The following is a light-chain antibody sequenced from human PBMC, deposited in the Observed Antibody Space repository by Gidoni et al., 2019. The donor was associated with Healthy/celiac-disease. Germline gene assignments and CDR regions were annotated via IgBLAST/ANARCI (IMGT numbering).Light chain of an antibody. CDR1: QDISNY. V-gene: IGKV1-33*01. CDR2: DAS. Sequence: DSQMTKYPSSLSASVGDRATITCQASQDISNYLNWYQQKPGKAPKLLIYDASNLETGVPSRFSGSGSGTDFTFTISSLQPEDIATYYCQQYDTLPMYTFGQGTKLEIK. CDR3: QQYDTLPMYT. J-gene: IGKJ2*01.